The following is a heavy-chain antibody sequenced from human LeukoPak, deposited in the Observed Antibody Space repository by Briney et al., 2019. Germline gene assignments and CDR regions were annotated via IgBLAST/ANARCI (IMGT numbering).Heavy chain of an antibody. CDR1: GFTFSGYE. CDR3: ARGGDYGDYVDFAY. V-gene: IGHV3-48*03. J-gene: IGHJ4*02. CDR2: ISTTGNTV. Sequence: GGSLRLSCAASGFTFSGYELNWVRQAPGKGLEWVSYISTTGNTVYYADSVKGRFTISRDNVKNSLYLQMNSLRDEETAVYYCARGGDYGDYVDFAYWGQGTLVTVSS. D-gene: IGHD4-17*01.